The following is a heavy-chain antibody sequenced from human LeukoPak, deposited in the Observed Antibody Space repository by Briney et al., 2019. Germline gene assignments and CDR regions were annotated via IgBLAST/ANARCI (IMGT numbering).Heavy chain of an antibody. Sequence: ASVKVSCKASGYTFTNYYMHWVRQAPGQGLEWMGIINPRGGSTTYAQKFQGRLTMTRDTSTSTVYMELSSLRSEDTAVYYCAREDADYTFSFDFWGQGTLVTVSS. CDR2: INPRGGST. D-gene: IGHD4-17*01. J-gene: IGHJ4*02. V-gene: IGHV1-46*01. CDR3: AREDADYTFSFDF. CDR1: GYTFTNYY.